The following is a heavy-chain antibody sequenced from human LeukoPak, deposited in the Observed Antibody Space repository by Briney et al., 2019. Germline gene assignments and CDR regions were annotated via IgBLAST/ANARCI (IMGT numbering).Heavy chain of an antibody. Sequence: PSETLSLTCAVYGGSFSGYYWSWIRQPPGKGLEWIGEINHSGSTNYYPSLKSRVTISVDTSKNQFSLKLSSVTAADTAVYYCARGHYSSGWYSVYWFDPWGQGTLVTVSS. CDR1: GGSFSGYY. D-gene: IGHD6-19*01. CDR3: ARGHYSSGWYSVYWFDP. V-gene: IGHV4-34*01. CDR2: INHSGST. J-gene: IGHJ5*02.